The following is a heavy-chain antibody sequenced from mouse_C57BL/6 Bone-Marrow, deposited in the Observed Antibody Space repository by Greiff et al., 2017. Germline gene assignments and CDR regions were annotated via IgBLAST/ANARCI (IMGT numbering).Heavy chain of an antibody. J-gene: IGHJ1*03. Sequence: QVQLQQSGAELARPGASVKLSCKASGYTFTSYGISWVKQRTGQGLEWIGEIHPRSGDTYYNEKFKGKATLTADKSSSTAYMELRSLTSEDSAVYFCARGWLRWYFDVWGTGTTVTVSS. CDR3: ARGWLRWYFDV. CDR1: GYTFTSYG. D-gene: IGHD2-2*01. CDR2: IHPRSGDT. V-gene: IGHV1-81*01.